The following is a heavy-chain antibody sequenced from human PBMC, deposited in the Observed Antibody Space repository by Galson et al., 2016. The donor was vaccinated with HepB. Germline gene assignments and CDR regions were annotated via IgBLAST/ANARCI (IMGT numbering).Heavy chain of an antibody. D-gene: IGHD3-22*01. CDR2: INHSGST. J-gene: IGHJ6*02. V-gene: IGHV4-34*01. CDR3: AKEGSVSYYDTGLDV. CDR1: GGSFSGYN. Sequence: SETLSLTCAVFGGSFSGYNLTWIRQPPGKGLEWIGEINHSGSTIYNPSLKSRVTLSLDPSRTVFSLKLASVTAADTAIYYCAKEGSVSYYDTGLDVWGQGATVTVSS.